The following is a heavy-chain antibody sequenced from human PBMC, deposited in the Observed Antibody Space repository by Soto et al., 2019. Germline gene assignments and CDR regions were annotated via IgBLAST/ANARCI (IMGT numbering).Heavy chain of an antibody. Sequence: QVQLQESGPGLVKPSQTLSLTCTVSGGSISSGGYYWSWIRQHPGKGMEWIGYSYYGGSTYYNPSLKSRVTISVDTSKNQFSLKLSSVTAADTAVYYCAREYGDLYSNWFDPWGQGTLVTVSS. J-gene: IGHJ5*02. V-gene: IGHV4-31*03. D-gene: IGHD4-17*01. CDR1: GGSISSGGYY. CDR2: SYYGGST. CDR3: AREYGDLYSNWFDP.